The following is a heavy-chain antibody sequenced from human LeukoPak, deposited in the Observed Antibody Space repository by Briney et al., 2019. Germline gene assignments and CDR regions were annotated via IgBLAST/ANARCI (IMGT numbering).Heavy chain of an antibody. J-gene: IGHJ4*02. D-gene: IGHD3-3*01. Sequence: GGSLRLSCAASGFAFSSHWMHWVREAPGKGLVWVSHVKNDGSSTNYADSVRGRFTISRDNAKNTLYLQMSSLRAEDTAVYYCARAYNYWSGYIDYWGQGALVTVSS. CDR3: ARAYNYWSGYIDY. CDR1: GFAFSSHW. CDR2: VKNDGSST. V-gene: IGHV3-74*01.